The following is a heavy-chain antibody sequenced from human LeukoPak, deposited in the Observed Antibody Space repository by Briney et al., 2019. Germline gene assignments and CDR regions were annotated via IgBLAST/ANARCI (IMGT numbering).Heavy chain of an antibody. CDR3: ARLTAGVVVAAHHVVEAKLYHYFDY. V-gene: IGHV1-18*01. J-gene: IGHJ4*02. D-gene: IGHD2-15*01. CDR1: GYTFTSYG. CDR2: ISAYNGNT. Sequence: ASVKVSCKASGYTFTSYGISWVRLAPGQGLEWMGWISAYNGNTNYAQKLQGRVTMTTDTSTSTAYMELRSLRSDDTAVYYCARLTAGVVVAAHHVVEAKLYHYFDYWGQGTLVTVSS.